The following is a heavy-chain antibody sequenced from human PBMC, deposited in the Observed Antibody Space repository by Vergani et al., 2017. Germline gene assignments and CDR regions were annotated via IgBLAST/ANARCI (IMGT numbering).Heavy chain of an antibody. CDR1: GYTFTSYY. CDR3: ARDAETSGWGFY. CDR2: INHSGGST. D-gene: IGHD6-19*01. J-gene: IGHJ4*02. V-gene: IGHV1-46*01. Sequence: QVQLVQSGAEVKKPGASVKVSCKASGYTFTSYYMHWVRQAPGQGLEWMGIINHSGGSTSYAQKYQGRVTMTRDTSTSTVYMELSSLRSEDTAVYYCARDAETSGWGFYWGQGTLVTVSS.